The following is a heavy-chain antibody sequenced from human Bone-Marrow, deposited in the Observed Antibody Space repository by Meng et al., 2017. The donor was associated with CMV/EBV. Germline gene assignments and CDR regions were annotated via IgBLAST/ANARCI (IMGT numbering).Heavy chain of an antibody. V-gene: IGHV4-39*07. J-gene: IGHJ5*02. CDR3: ARDPFKVVPAAILIWFDP. D-gene: IGHD2-2*01. Sequence: SETLSLTCTVSGGSISSSSYYWGWIRQPPGKGLEWIGSIYYSGSTYYNPSLKSRVTISVDTSKNQFSLKLSSVTAADTAVYYCARDPFKVVPAAILIWFDPWGQGTLVTGSS. CDR2: IYYSGST. CDR1: GGSISSSSYY.